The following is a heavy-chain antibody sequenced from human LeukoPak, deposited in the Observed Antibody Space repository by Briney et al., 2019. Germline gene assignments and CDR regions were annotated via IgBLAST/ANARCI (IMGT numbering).Heavy chain of an antibody. CDR1: GYTFTSYG. V-gene: IGHV1-18*01. J-gene: IGHJ4*02. D-gene: IGHD3-22*01. CDR3: ARDLGLGSGYYYVLDY. Sequence: ASMKVSCKASGYTFTSYGISWVRQAPGQGLEWMGWISAYNGNTNYAQKLQGRVTMTTDTSTSTAYMELRSLRSDDTAVYYCARDLGLGSGYYYVLDYWGQGTLVTVSS. CDR2: ISAYNGNT.